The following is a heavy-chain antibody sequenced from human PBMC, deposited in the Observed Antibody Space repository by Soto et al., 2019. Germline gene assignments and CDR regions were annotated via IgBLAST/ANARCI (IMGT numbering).Heavy chain of an antibody. V-gene: IGHV3-21*01. CDR3: ARVVSGYSSRGRSAYPSAIDAFDI. D-gene: IGHD6-13*01. CDR2: ISSSSSYI. CDR1: GFTFSSYS. Sequence: EVQLVESGGGLVKPGGSLRLSCAASGFTFSSYSMNWVRQAPGKGLEWVSSISSSSSYIYYADSVKGRFTISRDNAKNSLYLQMNSLRAEDTAVYYCARVVSGYSSRGRSAYPSAIDAFDIWGQGTMVTVSS. J-gene: IGHJ3*02.